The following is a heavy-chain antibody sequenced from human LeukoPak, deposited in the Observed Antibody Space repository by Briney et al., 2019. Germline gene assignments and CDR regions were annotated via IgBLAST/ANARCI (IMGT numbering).Heavy chain of an antibody. CDR3: ARHFPVEAGTEWFDP. V-gene: IGHV4-39*01. CDR2: IYYSGST. J-gene: IGHJ5*02. Sequence: PSGTLSLTCTVSGGSISSSSYYWGWIRQPPGKGLEWIGSIYYSGSTYYNPSLKSRVTISVDTSKNQFSLKLSSVTAADTAVYYCARHFPVEAGTEWFDPWGQGTLVTVSS. CDR1: GGSISSSSYY. D-gene: IGHD6-19*01.